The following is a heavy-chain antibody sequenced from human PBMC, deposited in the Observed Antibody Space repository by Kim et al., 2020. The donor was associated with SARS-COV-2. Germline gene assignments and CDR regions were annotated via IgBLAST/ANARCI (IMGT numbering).Heavy chain of an antibody. Sequence: GESLKISCKGSGYSFTSYWISWVRQMPGKGLEWIGRIDPSDSYTNYSPSFQGHVTISADKSISTAYLQWSSLKASDTAMYYCARRASPAKYSSGEDDYWGQGTLVTVSS. J-gene: IGHJ4*02. D-gene: IGHD6-19*01. CDR1: GYSFTSYW. CDR2: IDPSDSYT. V-gene: IGHV5-10-1*01. CDR3: ARRASPAKYSSGEDDY.